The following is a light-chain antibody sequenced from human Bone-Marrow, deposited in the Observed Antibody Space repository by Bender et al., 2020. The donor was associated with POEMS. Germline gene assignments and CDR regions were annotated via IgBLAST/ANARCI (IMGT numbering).Light chain of an antibody. J-gene: IGLJ2*01. CDR3: CSYAGSTTVL. CDR1: TSDVGRYKY. V-gene: IGLV2-11*01. CDR2: EVT. Sequence: QSALTQPRSVSGSPGQSVTISCTGTTSDVGRYKYVSWHQQLPGQAPKLLIYEVTKRPSGVSSRFSGSKSGNTASLTISGLQAEDEADYHCCSYAGSTTVLFGGGTKLTVL.